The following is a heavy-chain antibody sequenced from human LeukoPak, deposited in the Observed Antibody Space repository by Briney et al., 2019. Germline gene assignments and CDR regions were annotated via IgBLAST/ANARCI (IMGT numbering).Heavy chain of an antibody. V-gene: IGHV3-33*06. Sequence: PGGSLRLSCAASGFTFSSYSMNWVRQAPGKGLEWVAVIWYDGSNKYYADSVKGRFTISRDNSKNTLYLQMNSLRAEDTAVYYCAKATAQLVYFDYWGQGTLVTVSS. CDR3: AKATAQLVYFDY. D-gene: IGHD6-6*01. CDR1: GFTFSSYS. J-gene: IGHJ4*02. CDR2: IWYDGSNK.